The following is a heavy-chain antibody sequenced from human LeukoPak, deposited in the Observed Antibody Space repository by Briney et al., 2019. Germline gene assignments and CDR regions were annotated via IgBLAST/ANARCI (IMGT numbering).Heavy chain of an antibody. CDR3: AKSPYSSGWQWGDY. V-gene: IGHV3-23*01. CDR2: ISGSGGST. CDR1: GFTFSSYA. Sequence: GGSLRLSCAASGFTFSSYAMSWVRQAPGKGLEWVSAISGSGGSTYYADSVKGRFTISRDNSKNTLYLQMNSLRAEDTAVYDCAKSPYSSGWQWGDYWGQGILVTVSS. J-gene: IGHJ4*02. D-gene: IGHD6-19*01.